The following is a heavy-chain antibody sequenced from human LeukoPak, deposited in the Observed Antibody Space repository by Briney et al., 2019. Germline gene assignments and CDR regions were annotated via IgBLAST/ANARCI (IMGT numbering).Heavy chain of an antibody. V-gene: IGHV1-46*03. D-gene: IGHD6-13*01. J-gene: IGHJ4*02. CDR2: INPSGGST. Sequence: ASVKVSCKASGYTVTSYYMHLMRHAPGQGLDRMGIINPSGGSTSYAQKFQGRVTMTRDTSTSTVYMELSSLRSEDTAVYYCARDSWEQQLTRHNYFDYWGQGTLVTVSS. CDR3: ARDSWEQQLTRHNYFDY. CDR1: GYTVTSYY.